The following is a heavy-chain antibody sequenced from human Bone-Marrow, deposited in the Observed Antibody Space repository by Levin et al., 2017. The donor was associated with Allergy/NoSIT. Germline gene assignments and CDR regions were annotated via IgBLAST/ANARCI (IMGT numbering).Heavy chain of an antibody. CDR1: GYTFTSFG. CDR3: ARDLGDGYNKWFDY. V-gene: IGHV1-18*01. CDR2: SSAYNGNT. Sequence: EASVKVSCKASGYTFTSFGISWVRQAPGQGLEWLGWSSAYNGNTNSAQQFQGRVTMTTDTSTSTAFMELKSLRSDDTAVYYCARDLGDGYNKWFDYWGQGTLVTVSS. D-gene: IGHD5-24*01. J-gene: IGHJ4*02.